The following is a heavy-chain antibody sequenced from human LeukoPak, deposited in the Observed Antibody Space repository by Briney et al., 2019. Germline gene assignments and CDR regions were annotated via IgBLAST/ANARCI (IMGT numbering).Heavy chain of an antibody. CDR3: ATTGGVGSNPYYYYYGMDV. D-gene: IGHD3-10*01. J-gene: IGHJ6*02. CDR2: IKQDGSEK. CDR1: GFTFSRFW. V-gene: IGHV3-7*05. Sequence: GGSLRLSCAASGFTFSRFWMSWVRQAPGKGLEWVANIKQDGSEKYYVDSVKGRFTISRDNAKNSLYLQMNSLRAEDTAVYYCATTGGVGSNPYYYYYGMDVWGQGTTVTVSS.